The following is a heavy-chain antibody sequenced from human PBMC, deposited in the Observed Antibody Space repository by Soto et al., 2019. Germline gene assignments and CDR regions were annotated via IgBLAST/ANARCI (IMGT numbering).Heavy chain of an antibody. J-gene: IGHJ6*03. CDR1: GFTFSSND. V-gene: IGHV3-13*01. CDR3: AKGGVAGYYYMDV. CDR2: INTAGDT. D-gene: IGHD2-15*01. Sequence: GGSLRLSCAASGFTFSSNDMHWVRQTTGKGLEWVSTINTAGDTYYPGSVKGRFTVSRENAKNSLYLQMNSLRAGDTAVYYCAKGGVAGYYYMDVWGKGTTVTVSS.